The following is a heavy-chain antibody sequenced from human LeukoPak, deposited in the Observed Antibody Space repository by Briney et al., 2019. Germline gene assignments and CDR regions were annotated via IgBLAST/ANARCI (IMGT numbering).Heavy chain of an antibody. Sequence: GGSLRLSCAASGFTFSSYEMNWVRQAPGKGLEWGSYISSSGSTIYYADSVKGRFTISRDNSKNTLYLQMDSLGPEDTAVYYCARDPYSGNYGNYYYYYMDVWGKGTTVTISS. J-gene: IGHJ6*03. V-gene: IGHV3-48*03. CDR2: ISSSGSTI. D-gene: IGHD1-26*01. CDR3: ARDPYSGNYGNYYYYYMDV. CDR1: GFTFSSYE.